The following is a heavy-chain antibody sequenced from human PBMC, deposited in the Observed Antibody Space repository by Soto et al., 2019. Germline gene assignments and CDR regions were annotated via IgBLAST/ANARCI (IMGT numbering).Heavy chain of an antibody. J-gene: IGHJ4*02. CDR1: GFTFSSYA. D-gene: IGHD6-19*01. V-gene: IGHV3-23*01. CDR3: AKVWSSGWSGYFDY. Sequence: GGSLRLSCAASGFTFSSYAISWVRQAPGKGLEWVSAISGSGGSTYYADSVKGRFTISRDNSKNTLYLQMNSLRAEDTAVYYCAKVWSSGWSGYFDYRGQGTLVTVSS. CDR2: ISGSGGST.